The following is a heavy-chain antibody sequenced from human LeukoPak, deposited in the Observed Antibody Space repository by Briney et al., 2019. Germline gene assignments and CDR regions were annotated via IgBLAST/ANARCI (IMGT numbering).Heavy chain of an antibody. D-gene: IGHD3-22*01. Sequence: GGSLRLSCAASGFTFSSYEMNWVRQAPGKGLEWVSSISSSSSYIYYADSAKGRFTISGDNAKNSLYLQMNSLRAEDTAVYYCARDSYYYDSSGYSMWGQGTLVTVSS. V-gene: IGHV3-21*01. CDR3: ARDSYYYDSSGYSM. CDR2: ISSSSSYI. CDR1: GFTFSSYE. J-gene: IGHJ4*02.